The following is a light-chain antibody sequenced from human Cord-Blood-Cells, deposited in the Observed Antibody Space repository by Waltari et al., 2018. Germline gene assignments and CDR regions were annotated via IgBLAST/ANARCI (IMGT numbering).Light chain of an antibody. CDR3: TAWDDSLSGVV. J-gene: IGLJ2*01. CDR1: RHNIGSQH. V-gene: IGLV1-47*01. Sequence: SVLTQPPPASGTHGQMVTSPCSRSRHNIGSQHEYWDQQPPGQAPKLLIYRNNKRPSGVPDRFSGSRSGTSASLAISGLRSEDEADYYCTAWDDSLSGVVFGGGTKLTVL. CDR2: RNN.